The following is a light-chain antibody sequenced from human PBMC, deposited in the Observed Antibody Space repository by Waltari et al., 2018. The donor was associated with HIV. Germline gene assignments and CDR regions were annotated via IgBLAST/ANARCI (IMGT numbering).Light chain of an antibody. CDR3: NSYRSSTTPCV. Sequence: QSALTQPASVSGSPGQSITISCTRTSSDVGGHNYVSWYQQHPGKAPKLLIYEVSNRPSGVSNRFSGSKSGNTASMTISGLQAEDEADYYCNSYRSSTTPCVFGTGTKVTVL. V-gene: IGLV2-14*01. CDR2: EVS. J-gene: IGLJ1*01. CDR1: SSDVGGHNY.